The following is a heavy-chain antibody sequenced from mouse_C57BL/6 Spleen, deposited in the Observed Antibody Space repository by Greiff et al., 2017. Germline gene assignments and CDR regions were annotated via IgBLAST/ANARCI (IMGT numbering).Heavy chain of an antibody. CDR3: ASLQYYFDY. CDR1: GYSITSGYY. CDR2: ISYDGSN. J-gene: IGHJ2*01. V-gene: IGHV3-6*01. Sequence: EVKLVESGPGLVKPSQSLSLTCSVTGYSITSGYYWNWIRQFPGNKLEWMGYISYDGSNNSNPSLKNRISITRDTSKNQFFLKLNSVTTEDTATYYCASLQYYFDYWGQGTTLTVSS.